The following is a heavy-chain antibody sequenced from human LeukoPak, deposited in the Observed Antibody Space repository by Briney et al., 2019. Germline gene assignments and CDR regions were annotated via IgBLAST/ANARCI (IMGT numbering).Heavy chain of an antibody. CDR3: ARGTGGWLQFRTYFDY. CDR2: IYYSGST. V-gene: IGHV4-30-4*07. J-gene: IGHJ4*02. CDR1: GGSISSGGYS. D-gene: IGHD5-24*01. Sequence: PSQTLSLTCAVSGGSISSGGYSWSWIRQPPGKGLEWIAYIYYSGSTYYNPSLKSRVTISVDTSKNQFSLKLSSVTAADTAVYYCARGTGGWLQFRTYFDYWGQGTLVTVSS.